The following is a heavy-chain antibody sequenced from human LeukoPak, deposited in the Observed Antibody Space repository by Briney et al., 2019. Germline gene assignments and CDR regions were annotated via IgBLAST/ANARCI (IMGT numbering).Heavy chain of an antibody. D-gene: IGHD2-2*03. Sequence: GGSLSLSCAASGFTFSSYEMNWVRQAPGKGLEWVSYISSSGSTIYYADSVKGRFTMSRDNAKNSLYLQMNSLRAEDTAVYYCARGIGHSPMDYWGQGTLVTVSS. V-gene: IGHV3-48*03. J-gene: IGHJ4*02. CDR3: ARGIGHSPMDY. CDR1: GFTFSSYE. CDR2: ISSSGSTI.